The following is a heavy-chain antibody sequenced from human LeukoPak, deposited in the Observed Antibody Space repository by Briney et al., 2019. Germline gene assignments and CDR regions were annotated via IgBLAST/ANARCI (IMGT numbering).Heavy chain of an antibody. CDR3: ARLGGDDYGDYDYYYYMDV. D-gene: IGHD4-17*01. J-gene: IGHJ6*03. CDR1: GGSFSGYY. CDR2: INHSGST. Sequence: PSETLSLTCAVYGGSFSGYYWSWIRQPPGKGLEWIGEINHSGSTNYNPSLKSRVTISVDTSKNQFSLKLSSVTAADTAVYYCARLGGDDYGDYDYYYYMDVWGKGTTVTISS. V-gene: IGHV4-34*01.